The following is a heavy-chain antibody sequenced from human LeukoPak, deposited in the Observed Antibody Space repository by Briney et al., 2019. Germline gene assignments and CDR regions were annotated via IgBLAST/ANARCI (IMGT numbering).Heavy chain of an antibody. CDR3: ARDLNGGAFDI. J-gene: IGHJ3*02. CDR2: ISSSSSFI. V-gene: IGHV3-21*01. Sequence: KPGGSLRLSCAASGFIFNTYSMNWVRQAPGKGLDWVSSISSSSSFIYYADSVKGRFTISRDNAKNSLYLQMNSLRAEDTAVYYCARDLNGGAFDIWGQGTMVTASS. CDR1: GFIFNTYS. D-gene: IGHD4-23*01.